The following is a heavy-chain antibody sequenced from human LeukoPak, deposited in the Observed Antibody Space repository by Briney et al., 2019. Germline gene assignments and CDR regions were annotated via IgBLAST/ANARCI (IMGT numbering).Heavy chain of an antibody. CDR3: ARGNLYYYDSSGYSPPPFDY. J-gene: IGHJ4*02. V-gene: IGHV3-13*01. CDR1: GLTFSTND. Sequence: GGSLRLSCEVSGLTFSTNDMHWVRQATGKGLEWVSGIGTAGDTYYSDSVKGRFTISRENARNSLYLQMNSLRAGDTAVYYCARGNLYYYDSSGYSPPPFDYWGQGTLVTVSS. CDR2: IGTAGDT. D-gene: IGHD3-22*01.